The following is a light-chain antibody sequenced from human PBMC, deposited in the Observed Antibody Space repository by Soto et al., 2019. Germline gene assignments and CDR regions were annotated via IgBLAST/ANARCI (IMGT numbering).Light chain of an antibody. J-gene: IGLJ1*01. CDR3: SSYAGSNRV. V-gene: IGLV2-8*01. CDR1: SSDVGGYNY. Sequence: QSALTQPPSASGSPGQSVTISCTGTSSDVGGYNYVSWYQQHPGKAPKLMIFEVSKRPSGVPDRFSGSKSGNTASLTVSGLQAGDEADYYCSSYAGSNRVFGTGTKVTVL. CDR2: EVS.